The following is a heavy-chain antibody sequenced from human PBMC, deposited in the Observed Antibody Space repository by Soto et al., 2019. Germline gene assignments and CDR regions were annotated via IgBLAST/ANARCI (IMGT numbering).Heavy chain of an antibody. CDR2: IYHSGRT. CDR3: AREGSYRVYSSSCYYYYGMDV. Sequence: PSETLSLTCAVSGYSISSGYYWGWIRQPPGKGLEWIGSIYHSGRTYYNPSLKSRVTISVDTSKNQFSLKLSSVTAADTAVYYCAREGSYRVYSSSCYYYYGMDVWGQGTTVTVSS. CDR1: GYSISSGYY. J-gene: IGHJ6*02. V-gene: IGHV4-38-2*02. D-gene: IGHD6-13*01.